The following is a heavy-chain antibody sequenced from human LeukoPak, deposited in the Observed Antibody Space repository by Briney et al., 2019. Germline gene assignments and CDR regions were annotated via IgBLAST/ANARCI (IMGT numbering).Heavy chain of an antibody. CDR3: ARAYTAMATDAFDI. D-gene: IGHD5-18*01. J-gene: IGHJ3*02. Sequence: ASVKVSCKASGYTFTGYYMHWVRQAPGQGLEWMGWINPNSGGTNYAQKFQGWVTMTRDTSISTAYMELSRLRSDDTAVYYCARAYTAMATDAFDIWGQGTMVTVSS. V-gene: IGHV1-2*04. CDR1: GYTFTGYY. CDR2: INPNSGGT.